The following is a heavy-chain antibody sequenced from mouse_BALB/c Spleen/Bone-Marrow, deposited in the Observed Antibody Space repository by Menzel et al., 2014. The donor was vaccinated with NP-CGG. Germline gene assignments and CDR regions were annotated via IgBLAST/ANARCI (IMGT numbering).Heavy chain of an antibody. CDR2: IDPANGNT. V-gene: IGHV14-3*02. Sequence: EVQLQQSGAELAKPGASVKLSCTASGFNIKDTYMYWVKQGPEQGLEWIGRIDPANGNTKYDPKFQDKATITADTSSNTAYLQLSSLTSEDTAVYYCARYYYGSSLFAYWGQGTLVTVSA. CDR1: GFNIKDTY. D-gene: IGHD1-1*01. J-gene: IGHJ3*01. CDR3: ARYYYGSSLFAY.